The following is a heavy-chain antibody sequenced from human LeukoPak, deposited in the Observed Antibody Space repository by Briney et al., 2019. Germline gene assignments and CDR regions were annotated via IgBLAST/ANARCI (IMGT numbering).Heavy chain of an antibody. Sequence: IPILGIANYAQKFHGRVTITADKSTSTAYMELSSLRSEDTAVYYCARDRGNYYDSSGYLDYWGQGTLVTVSS. CDR2: IPILGIA. D-gene: IGHD3-22*01. CDR3: ARDRGNYYDSSGYLDY. J-gene: IGHJ4*02. V-gene: IGHV1-69*04.